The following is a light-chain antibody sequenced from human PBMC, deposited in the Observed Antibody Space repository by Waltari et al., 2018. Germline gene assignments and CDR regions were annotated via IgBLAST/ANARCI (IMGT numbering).Light chain of an antibody. CDR2: SDY. V-gene: IGLV1-44*01. J-gene: IGLJ1*01. Sequence: QSVLTQPPSASGTPGQSVTTPSSGSNSNIGSETVYWYQQLPGAAPKLLIYSDYQRPSGVPGRFSASKSGTSAALAITGLQSEDEADYWCTAWDDSLDAYVFGTGTKVTVL. CDR1: NSNIGSET. CDR3: TAWDDSLDAYV.